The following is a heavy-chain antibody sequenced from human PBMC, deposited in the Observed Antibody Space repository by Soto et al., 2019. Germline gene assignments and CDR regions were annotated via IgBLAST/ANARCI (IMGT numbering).Heavy chain of an antibody. D-gene: IGHD2-8*02. CDR2: IYTHSGGT. V-gene: IGHV1-2*02. CDR3: ASRGTGDAFDI. Sequence: QVQLVQSGAEVKKPGASVKVSCKASGYSFTGYFMHWVRQAPGQGLEWMGWIYTHSGGTNYAQKFQGRVTKTWNTSISTAYMDVSWLTADDKAVYYSASRGTGDAFDIWGQGTMVTVSS. J-gene: IGHJ3*02. CDR1: GYSFTGYF.